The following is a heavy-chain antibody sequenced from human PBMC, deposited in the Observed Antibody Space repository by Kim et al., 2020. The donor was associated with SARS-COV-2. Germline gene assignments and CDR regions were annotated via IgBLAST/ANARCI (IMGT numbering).Heavy chain of an antibody. CDR2: VKGDGIST. CDR1: GFTFINQW. V-gene: IGHV3-74*01. D-gene: IGHD2-8*02. CDR3: ATGLVNAYET. J-gene: IGHJ3*01. Sequence: GGSLRLSCAASGFTFINQWMHWVRQAPGKGLVWVARVKGDGISTIYAESVKGRFTISRDNDKNMVYLQINSLRPEDTAVYYCATGLVNAYETWGQGTMVT.